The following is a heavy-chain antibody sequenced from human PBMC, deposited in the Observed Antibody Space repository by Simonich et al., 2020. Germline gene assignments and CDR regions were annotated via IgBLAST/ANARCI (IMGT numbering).Heavy chain of an antibody. CDR3: ARVRFEAFDI. CDR1: GYTFTGYY. Sequence: QVQLVQSGAEVKKPGASVKVSCKASGYTFTGYYMHWVRQAPGQGLEGMGGINPNSGDTNYAQKFQGRVTMTRDTSISTAYMELSRLRSDDTAVYYCARVRFEAFDIWGQGTMVTVSS. CDR2: INPNSGDT. J-gene: IGHJ3*02. V-gene: IGHV1-2*02.